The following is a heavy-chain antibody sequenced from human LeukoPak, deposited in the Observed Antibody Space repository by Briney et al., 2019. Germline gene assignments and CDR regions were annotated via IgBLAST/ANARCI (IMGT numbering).Heavy chain of an antibody. J-gene: IGHJ3*02. Sequence: SETLSLTCTVSGGSFSNSPYYWGWIRQPPGKGLEWIGTIYHSGSTYYNPSLKSRVTISVDTSKNQFSLKLSSVTAADTAVYYCARVKPNYYDSSAYGTFDIWGQGTMVTVSS. CDR3: ARVKPNYYDSSAYGTFDI. D-gene: IGHD3-22*01. CDR2: IYHSGST. V-gene: IGHV4-39*01. CDR1: GGSFSNSPYY.